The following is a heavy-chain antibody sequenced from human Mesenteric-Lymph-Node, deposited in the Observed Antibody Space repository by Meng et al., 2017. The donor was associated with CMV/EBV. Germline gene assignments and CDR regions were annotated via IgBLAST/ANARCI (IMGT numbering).Heavy chain of an antibody. D-gene: IGHD3-9*01. CDR1: GGSFSGYY. CDR2: INHSGST. J-gene: IGHJ4*02. CDR3: ARGSSYDILTGYFDY. Sequence: QVQLSHWGAGLWKPSETLSVTCAVYGGSFSGYYWNWVCQSPEKGLEWIGEINHSGSTTYNPSFTSRIIISVDTSTNQISLNMSSVTAADTAVYYCARGSSYDILTGYFDYWGQGALVTVSS. V-gene: IGHV4-34*01.